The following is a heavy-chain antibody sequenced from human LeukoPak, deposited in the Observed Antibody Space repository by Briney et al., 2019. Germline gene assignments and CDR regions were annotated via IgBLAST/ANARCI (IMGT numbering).Heavy chain of an antibody. CDR1: EFTFRTYS. CDR2: IDSSSAYI. Sequence: GGSLRLSCAASEFTFRTYSMNWVRQAPGKGLEWVSSIDSSSAYIYYADSVKGRFTISRDNAKNSLYLQMNSLRAKDTAVYYCLRGDRRDYWGQGTLVTVSS. J-gene: IGHJ4*02. V-gene: IGHV3-21*01. CDR3: LRGDRRDY.